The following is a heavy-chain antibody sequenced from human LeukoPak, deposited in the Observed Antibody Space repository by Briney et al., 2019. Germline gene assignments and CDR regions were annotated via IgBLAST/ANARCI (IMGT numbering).Heavy chain of an antibody. J-gene: IGHJ4*02. CDR1: GFTFDDYA. CDR2: ISWNSGSI. CDR3: AKDSNSGYDWGYFDY. Sequence: PGGSLRLSCAASGFTFDDYAMHWVRQAPGKGLEWVSGISWNSGSIGYADSVKGRFTISRDNAKNSLYLQMNSLRAEDTALYYCAKDSNSGYDWGYFDYWGQGTLVTVSA. V-gene: IGHV3-9*01. D-gene: IGHD5-12*01.